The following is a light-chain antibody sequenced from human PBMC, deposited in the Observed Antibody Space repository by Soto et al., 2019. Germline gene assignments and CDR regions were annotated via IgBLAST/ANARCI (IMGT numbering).Light chain of an antibody. V-gene: IGKV1-5*03. CDR3: QQANSFPIT. J-gene: IGKJ5*01. CDR2: KAS. Sequence: DIQMTQSPSTLSGSVGDRVTITCRASQTISSWLAWYQQKPGKAPKLLIYKASTLKSGVPSRFSGSGSGTHFTLTISSLQPEDFATYYCQQANSFPITFGQGTRLEIK. CDR1: QTISSW.